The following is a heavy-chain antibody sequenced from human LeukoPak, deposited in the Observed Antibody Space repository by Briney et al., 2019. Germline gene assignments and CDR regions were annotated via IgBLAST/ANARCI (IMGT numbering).Heavy chain of an antibody. V-gene: IGHV1-18*01. CDR3: ARDSEQWLVEYYFDY. CDR2: ISAYNGNT. CDR1: GYTFTSYG. D-gene: IGHD6-19*01. Sequence: ASVKVSCKASGYTFTSYGISWVRQAPGQGLEWMGWISAYNGNTNYAQKLQGRVTMTTDTSTSTAYMELRSLRSDDTAVYYCARDSEQWLVEYYFDYWGQGTLVTVSS. J-gene: IGHJ4*02.